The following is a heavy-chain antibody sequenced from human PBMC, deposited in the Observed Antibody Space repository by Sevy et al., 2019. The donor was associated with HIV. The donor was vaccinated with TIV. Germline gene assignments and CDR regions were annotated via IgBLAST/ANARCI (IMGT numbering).Heavy chain of an antibody. CDR2: IKGDGSDK. CDR1: GFTFSVYW. J-gene: IGHJ4*02. D-gene: IGHD3-3*01. V-gene: IGHV3-7*01. CDR3: ANGTIERFDS. Sequence: GGSLRLSCAASGFTFSVYWMNWVRQAPGQGLEGVANIKGDGSDKPYVDSVEGRFTISRENGKNLLYLQMNSLRVEETAVYYCANGTIERFDSWGQGTLVTVSS.